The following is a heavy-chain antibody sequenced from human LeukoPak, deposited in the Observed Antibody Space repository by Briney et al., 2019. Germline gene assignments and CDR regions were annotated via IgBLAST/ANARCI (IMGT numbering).Heavy chain of an antibody. V-gene: IGHV3-33*06. Sequence: GGSLRLSCAASGFIFTDYGFHWVRQAPGKGLEWVAAIWSDATNMYYANSVKGRFFIQRDDYQNTVYMEMSSLRAEDTAIYYCAKDAQRGFDYSNSFQYWGQGSLVTVSS. D-gene: IGHD4-11*01. J-gene: IGHJ4*02. CDR1: GFIFTDYG. CDR2: IWSDATNM. CDR3: AKDAQRGFDYSNSFQY.